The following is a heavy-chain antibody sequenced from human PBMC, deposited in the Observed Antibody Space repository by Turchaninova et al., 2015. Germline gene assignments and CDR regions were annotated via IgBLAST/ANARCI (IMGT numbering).Heavy chain of an antibody. CDR1: GVPFREHD. CDR3: TRVYQASWGSNACDF. CDR2: IRNKANGYTT. Sequence: EVQRVESGGGLVQPGGSLEIAGDACGVPFREHDMDWVRQAPGKGLEWVGRIRNKANGYTTEYAASVKGRFIISRDDLKNSLYLQMNGLNNEDTAVYYCTRVYQASWGSNACDFWGQGTMVTVSS. V-gene: IGHV3-72*01. D-gene: IGHD7-27*01. J-gene: IGHJ3*01.